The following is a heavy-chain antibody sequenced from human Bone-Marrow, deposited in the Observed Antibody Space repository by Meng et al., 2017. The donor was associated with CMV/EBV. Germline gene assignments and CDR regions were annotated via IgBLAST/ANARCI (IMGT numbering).Heavy chain of an antibody. D-gene: IGHD5-24*01. J-gene: IGHJ4*02. Sequence: GESLKISCKGSGYIFTNYWIAWVRQMPGKGLEWMGIIYPGDSDTRYRPPFQGQVTISADKSITTAYLQWSSLKASDTAMYYCARTTDGYNFLDYFDYWGQGTLVTVSS. CDR2: IYPGDSDT. CDR3: ARTTDGYNFLDYFDY. V-gene: IGHV5-51*01. CDR1: GYIFTNYW.